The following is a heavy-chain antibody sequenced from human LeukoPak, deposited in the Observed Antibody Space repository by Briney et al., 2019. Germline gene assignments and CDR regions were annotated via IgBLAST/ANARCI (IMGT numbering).Heavy chain of an antibody. V-gene: IGHV3-21*01. CDR2: ISSSSSYI. J-gene: IGHJ3*02. CDR3: ARDGSLELRGAFDI. CDR1: GFTFSSYA. D-gene: IGHD1-26*01. Sequence: GGFLRLSCAASGFTFSSYAMSWVRQAPGKGLEWVSSISSSSSYIYYADSVKGRFTISRDNAKNSLYLQMNSLRAEDTAVYYCARDGSLELRGAFDIWGQGTMVTVSS.